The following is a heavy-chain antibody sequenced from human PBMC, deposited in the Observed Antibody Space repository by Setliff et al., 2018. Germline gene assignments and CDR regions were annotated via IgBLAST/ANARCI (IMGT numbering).Heavy chain of an antibody. CDR1: GDSISRSTYY. D-gene: IGHD3-22*01. V-gene: IGHV4-39*01. Sequence: SETLSLTCTLSGDSISRSTYYWGRIRQSPGKGLDWIGTVDRSGNTFYNPSLRSRVTISVDTSKNQISLKLTSVSAADTAVYYCARRDSTSYYGYFFDFWGRGTLVTVSS. CDR2: VDRSGNT. CDR3: ARRDSTSYYGYFFDF. J-gene: IGHJ4*02.